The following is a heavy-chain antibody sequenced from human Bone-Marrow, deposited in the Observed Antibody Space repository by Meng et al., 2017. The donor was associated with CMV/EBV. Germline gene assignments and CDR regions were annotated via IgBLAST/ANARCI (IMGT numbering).Heavy chain of an antibody. Sequence: GESLKISCKGSGYSFTSYWIGWVRQMPGKGLEWMGIIYPGDSDTRYSPSFQGQVTISADKSISTAYLQWSSLKASDTAMYYCARVATWYRSSTSCSYFDYWGQGTLVTVSS. J-gene: IGHJ4*02. V-gene: IGHV5-51*01. CDR3: ARVATWYRSSTSCSYFDY. CDR2: IYPGDSDT. D-gene: IGHD2-2*01. CDR1: GYSFTSYW.